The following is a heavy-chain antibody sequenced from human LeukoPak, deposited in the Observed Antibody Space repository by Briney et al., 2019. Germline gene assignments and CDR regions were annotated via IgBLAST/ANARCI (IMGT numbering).Heavy chain of an antibody. D-gene: IGHD3-10*01. J-gene: IGHJ5*02. V-gene: IGHV4-61*02. CDR1: GGSISSGSYY. CDR2: IYTSGST. CDR3: ARAPRFLGGWFDP. Sequence: SETLSLTCTVSGGSISSGSYYWSWIRQPAGKGLEWIGRIYTSGSTNYNPSLKSRVTISVDTSKNQFSLKLSSVTAADTAVYYCARAPRFLGGWFDPWGQGTLVTVSS.